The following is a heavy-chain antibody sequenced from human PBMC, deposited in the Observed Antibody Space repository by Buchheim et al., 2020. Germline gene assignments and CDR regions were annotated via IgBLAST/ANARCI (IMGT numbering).Heavy chain of an antibody. Sequence: EVQLLESGGGQVQPGGSLRLSCAASGFIFNSYAMSWVRQAPGKGLEWVSAISGSGGGTLYADSVKGRFTITRDNSKNTLYLQMNRLRAEDTAVYYCAKDPARSTSSAVLASAVLGYLNWFDPWGQGTL. CDR1: GFIFNSYA. J-gene: IGHJ5*02. CDR3: AKDPARSTSSAVLASAVLGYLNWFDP. CDR2: ISGSGGGT. V-gene: IGHV3-23*01. D-gene: IGHD6-6*01.